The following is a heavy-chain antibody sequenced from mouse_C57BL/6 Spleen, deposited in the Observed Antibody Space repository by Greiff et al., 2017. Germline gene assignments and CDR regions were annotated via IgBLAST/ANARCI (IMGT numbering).Heavy chain of an antibody. D-gene: IGHD1-1*01. CDR2: INPSSGYT. CDR3: ATSTVDWYFDV. Sequence: VQLQESGAELAKPGASVKLSCKASGYTFTSYWMHWVKQRPGQGLEWIGYINPSSGYTKYNQKFKDKATLTADKSSSTAYMQLSSLTYEDSAVYYCATSTVDWYFDVWGTGTTVTVSS. CDR1: GYTFTSYW. J-gene: IGHJ1*03. V-gene: IGHV1-7*01.